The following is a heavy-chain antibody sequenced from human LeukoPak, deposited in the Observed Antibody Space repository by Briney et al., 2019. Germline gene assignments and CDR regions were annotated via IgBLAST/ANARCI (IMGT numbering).Heavy chain of an antibody. D-gene: IGHD5-24*01. J-gene: IGHJ4*02. Sequence: GGSLRLSCAASGFTFSSYSMNWVPQAPGKGLEWVSSISSSSSYIYYADSVQGRFTISRDNAKNSLYLQMNSLRAEDTAVYYCARDGYNYFDYWGQGTLVTVSS. CDR3: ARDGYNYFDY. CDR2: ISSSSSYI. CDR1: GFTFSSYS. V-gene: IGHV3-21*01.